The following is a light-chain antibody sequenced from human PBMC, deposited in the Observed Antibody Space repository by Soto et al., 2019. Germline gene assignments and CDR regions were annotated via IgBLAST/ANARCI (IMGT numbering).Light chain of an antibody. CDR1: SSDIGGYNY. Sequence: QSALTQPASVSGSPGQSITISCTGTSSDIGGYNYVSWYQQHPGKAPKLTIYEVSNRPSGVSIRFSGSKSGNTASLTISGLQAEDEADYYCNSYTTNYSWVFGGGTKLTVL. CDR2: EVS. CDR3: NSYTTNYSWV. V-gene: IGLV2-14*01. J-gene: IGLJ3*02.